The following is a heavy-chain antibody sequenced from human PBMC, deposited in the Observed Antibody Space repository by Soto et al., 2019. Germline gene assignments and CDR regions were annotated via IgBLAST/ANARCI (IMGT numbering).Heavy chain of an antibody. J-gene: IGHJ5*02. V-gene: IGHV4-4*02. CDR2: IYHSGTT. CDR3: ARGTVVVRGVIGFDP. CDR1: GGSISSSNW. D-gene: IGHD3-10*01. Sequence: QVQLQESGPGLVKPSGTLSLTCAVSGGSISSSNWWSWVRQPPGKGLEWIGEIYHSGTTNYNPSLKSRVTKSVDKSKDQFSLKLSSVTAADTAVYYCARGTVVVRGVIGFDPWGQGTLVIVSS.